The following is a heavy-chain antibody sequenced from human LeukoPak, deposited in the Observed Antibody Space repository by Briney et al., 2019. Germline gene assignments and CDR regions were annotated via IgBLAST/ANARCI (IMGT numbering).Heavy chain of an antibody. CDR3: ARDVVGAHDY. CDR2: IYTSGST. Sequence: SETLSLTCAVSGYSINDGYYWGWIRQPPGKGLEWIGRIYTSGSTNYNPSLKSRVTMSVDTSKNQFSLKLSSVTAADTAVYYCARDVVGAHDYWGQGTLVTVSS. V-gene: IGHV4-38-2*02. J-gene: IGHJ4*02. CDR1: GYSINDGYY. D-gene: IGHD2-15*01.